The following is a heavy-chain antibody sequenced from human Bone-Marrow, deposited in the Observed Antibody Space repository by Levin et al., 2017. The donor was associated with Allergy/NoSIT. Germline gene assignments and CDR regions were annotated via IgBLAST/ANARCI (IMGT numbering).Heavy chain of an antibody. J-gene: IGHJ6*02. CDR2: IIPMFSST. CDR1: GGTFSSHA. V-gene: IGHV1-69*06. Sequence: SVKVSCKVSGGTFSSHAINWVRQAPGQGLEWLGGIIPMFSSTNYAQKFQGRVTFAADKSTNTAYMELSSLRSDDTALYFCARDAGDMASYFYGGMDVWGQGTTVTVSS. CDR3: ARDAGDMASYFYGGMDV. D-gene: IGHD1-26*01.